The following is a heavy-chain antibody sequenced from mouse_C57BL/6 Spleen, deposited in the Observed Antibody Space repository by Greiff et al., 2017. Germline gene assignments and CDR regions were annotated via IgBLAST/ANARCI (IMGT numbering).Heavy chain of an antibody. D-gene: IGHD1-1*01. J-gene: IGHJ3*01. Sequence: VQLQQSGPVLVKPGASVKMSCKASGYTFTDYYMNWVKQRPGKGLEWIGVINPYNGGTSYNQKFKGKATLTVDKSSSTAYMELNSLTSEDSAVYYGAREDNYEGSSAAWCDYWGQGTLVTVSA. CDR2: INPYNGGT. CDR3: AREDNYEGSSAAWCDY. CDR1: GYTFTDYY. V-gene: IGHV1-19*01.